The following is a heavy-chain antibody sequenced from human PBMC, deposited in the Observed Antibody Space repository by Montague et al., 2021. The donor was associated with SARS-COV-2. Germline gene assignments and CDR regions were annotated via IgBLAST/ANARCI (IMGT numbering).Heavy chain of an antibody. CDR2: MYNSRST. Sequence: SETLSLTCTVSGGSISAYYWSWIRQPPGKGLEWIAYMYNSRSTNYNPSLKSRVTISVDTSKNQFSLKLISVTAADTAVYYCARQWEGFWSGSFDYWGQGTLVTVSS. J-gene: IGHJ4*02. CDR1: GGSISAYY. D-gene: IGHD3-3*01. CDR3: ARQWEGFWSGSFDY. V-gene: IGHV4-59*08.